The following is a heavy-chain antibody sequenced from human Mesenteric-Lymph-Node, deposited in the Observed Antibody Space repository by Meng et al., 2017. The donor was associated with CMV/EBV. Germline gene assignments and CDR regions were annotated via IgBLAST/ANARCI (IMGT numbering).Heavy chain of an antibody. Sequence: GASLRLSCAASGFTFSSYEMNWVRQAPGKGLEWVSYISSSGSTIYYADSVKGRFTISRDNAKNSLYLQMNSLRAEDTAVYYCARNHRYPYGMDVWGQGTTVTVSS. J-gene: IGHJ6*02. D-gene: IGHD1-26*01. CDR3: ARNHRYPYGMDV. CDR1: GFTFSSYE. CDR2: ISSSGSTI. V-gene: IGHV3-48*03.